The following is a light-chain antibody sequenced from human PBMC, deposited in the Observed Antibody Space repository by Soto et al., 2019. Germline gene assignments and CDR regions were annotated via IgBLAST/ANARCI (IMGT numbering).Light chain of an antibody. J-gene: IGKJ2*01. Sequence: DIQLTQSPSFLSASVGDRVTITCRASQDISNYLVWYQQKPGKAPKPLIYAASTLQSGVPSRFSGSGSGTEFTLTISSLQPEDFATYYCQQYSTHSTFGQGTKLEIK. CDR1: QDISNY. V-gene: IGKV1-9*01. CDR3: QQYSTHST. CDR2: AAS.